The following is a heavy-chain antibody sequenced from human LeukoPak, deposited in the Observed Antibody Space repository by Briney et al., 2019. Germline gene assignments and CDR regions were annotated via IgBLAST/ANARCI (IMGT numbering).Heavy chain of an antibody. CDR1: GYTFTSYY. J-gene: IGHJ4*02. Sequence: GASVKVSWKASGYTFTSYYMHWVRQAPGQGLEWMGIINPSGGSTSYAQKFQGRVTMTRDTSTSTVYMELSSLRSEDTAVYYCARDLMIVVRPKYYFDYWGQGTLVTVSS. D-gene: IGHD3-22*01. CDR2: INPSGGST. V-gene: IGHV1-46*01. CDR3: ARDLMIVVRPKYYFDY.